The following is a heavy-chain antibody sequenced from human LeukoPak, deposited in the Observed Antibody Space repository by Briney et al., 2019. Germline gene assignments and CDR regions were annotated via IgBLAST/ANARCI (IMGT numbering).Heavy chain of an antibody. D-gene: IGHD2-2*01. V-gene: IGHV3-33*01. CDR1: GFTFSSYG. J-gene: IGHJ6*04. CDR3: ARESPPAASTRYYYYYGMDV. Sequence: GRSLRLSCAASGFTFSSYGMHWVRQAPGKGLEWVAVIWYDGSNKYYADSMKSRFTISRDNSKNTLYLQMNSLRAEDTAVYYCARESPPAASTRYYYYYGMDVWGKGTTVTVSS. CDR2: IWYDGSNK.